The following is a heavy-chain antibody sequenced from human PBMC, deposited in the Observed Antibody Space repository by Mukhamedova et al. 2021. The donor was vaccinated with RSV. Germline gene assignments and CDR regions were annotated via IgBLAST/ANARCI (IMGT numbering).Heavy chain of an antibody. D-gene: IGHD3-10*01. Sequence: GQRLEWMGWINAGNGNTKYSQKFQGRVTITRDTSASTAYMELSSLRSEDTAVYYCASTVYGSGSYGGDYYYYYGMDVWGQGTTVT. J-gene: IGHJ6*02. CDR2: INAGNGNT. CDR3: ASTVYGSGSYGGDYYYYYGMDV. V-gene: IGHV1-3*01.